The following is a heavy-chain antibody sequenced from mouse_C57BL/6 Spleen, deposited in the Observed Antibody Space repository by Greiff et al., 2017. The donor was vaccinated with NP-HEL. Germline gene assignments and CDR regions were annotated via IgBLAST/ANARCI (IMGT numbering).Heavy chain of an antibody. CDR3: TGVTTVVASFDY. CDR1: GFTFSNYW. CDR2: IRLKSDNYAT. D-gene: IGHD1-1*01. J-gene: IGHJ2*01. V-gene: IGHV6-3*01. Sequence: EVMLVESGGGLVQPGGSMKLSCVASGFTFSNYWMNWVRQSPETGLEWVAQIRLKSDNYATHYAESVKGRFTISRDDSKSSVYLQMNNLRAEDTGIYYCTGVTTVVASFDYWGQGTTLTVSS.